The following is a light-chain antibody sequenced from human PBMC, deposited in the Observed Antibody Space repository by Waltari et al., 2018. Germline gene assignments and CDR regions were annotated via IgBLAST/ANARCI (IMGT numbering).Light chain of an antibody. CDR1: SRDVGPYNL. V-gene: IGLV2-23*01. CDR2: EAS. Sequence: QSALTQPASVSGSPGQSISISCIGTSRDVGPYNLVSWYQHHPGKAPKLIVFEASKRPSGVSNRFSGSKAANTASLIISDRQADDEADYYCCSYAGSGSWVFGGGTKVTVI. CDR3: CSYAGSGSWV. J-gene: IGLJ3*02.